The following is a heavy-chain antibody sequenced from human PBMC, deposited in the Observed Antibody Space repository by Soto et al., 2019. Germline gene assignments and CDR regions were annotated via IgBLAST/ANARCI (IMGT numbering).Heavy chain of an antibody. CDR1: GGSFSGYY. CDR2: INHSGST. V-gene: IGHV4-34*01. D-gene: IGHD3-3*01. CDR3: ARGLNYDFWSGYYPGVRFWFDP. J-gene: IGHJ5*02. Sequence: QVQLQQWGAGLLKPSETPSLTCAVYGGSFSGYYWSWIRQPPGKGLEWIGEINHSGSTNYNPSLKGRVTISVDTSKNQFSLKLSSVTAADTAVYYCARGLNYDFWSGYYPGVRFWFDPWGQGTLVTVSS.